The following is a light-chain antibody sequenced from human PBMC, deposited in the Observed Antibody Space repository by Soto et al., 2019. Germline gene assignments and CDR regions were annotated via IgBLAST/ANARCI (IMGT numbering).Light chain of an antibody. CDR1: QDISSW. Sequence: DIQMTQSPSSVSASVGDRVTITCRASQDISSWLAWYQQKQGKAPKLLIYATSTLQSGVPSRFSGSGSGTDFTLTISSLQPEDFATYSCQQANSFPPTFGGGTKVEI. CDR2: ATS. V-gene: IGKV1-12*01. J-gene: IGKJ4*01. CDR3: QQANSFPPT.